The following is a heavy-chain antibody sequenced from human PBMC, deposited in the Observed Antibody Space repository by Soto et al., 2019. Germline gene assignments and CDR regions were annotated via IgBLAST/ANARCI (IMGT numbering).Heavy chain of an antibody. Sequence: EAQLVESGGGLVQPGRSLRLSCVASGFTADDYALHWVRQAPGKGLEWVSGISSNSDTIHYADSVKGRFTISRDNAKNSLFLQMTSLRPEDTAVYYCAKDMKWGGMTTIHYFDSWSQGTLVTVSS. J-gene: IGHJ4*02. CDR1: GFTADDYA. V-gene: IGHV3-9*02. CDR3: AKDMKWGGMTTIHYFDS. CDR2: ISSNSDTI. D-gene: IGHD4-17*01.